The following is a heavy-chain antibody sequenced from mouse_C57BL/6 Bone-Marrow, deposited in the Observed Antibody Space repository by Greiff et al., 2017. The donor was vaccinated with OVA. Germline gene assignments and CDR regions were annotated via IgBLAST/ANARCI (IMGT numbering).Heavy chain of an antibody. CDR2: ISYDGSN. Sequence: DVQLQESGPGLVKPSQSLSLTCSVTGYSITSGYYWNWIRQFPGNKLEWMGYISYDGSNHYNPSLKIRISITRDTSKNQFFLKFNSVTTEDTATYYCAREATGTGGYYFDYWGQGTTLTVSS. D-gene: IGHD4-1*01. CDR1: GYSITSGYY. V-gene: IGHV3-6*01. J-gene: IGHJ2*01. CDR3: AREATGTGGYYFDY.